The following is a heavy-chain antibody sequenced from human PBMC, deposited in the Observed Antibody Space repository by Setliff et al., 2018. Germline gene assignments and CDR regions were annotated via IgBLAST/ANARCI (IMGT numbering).Heavy chain of an antibody. D-gene: IGHD3-10*01. CDR2: IYAGDSDT. V-gene: IGHV5-51*01. J-gene: IGHJ5*02. Sequence: GESLTISCKGSGFSFTDFWIGWVRQMPGKGLEWMGLIYAGDSDTRYNPSFQGRVTMSADKSINTAYLQWSSLKASDTAIYYCARQKSTGSGNNWFDPWGQGTLVTVSS. CDR1: GFSFTDFW. CDR3: ARQKSTGSGNNWFDP.